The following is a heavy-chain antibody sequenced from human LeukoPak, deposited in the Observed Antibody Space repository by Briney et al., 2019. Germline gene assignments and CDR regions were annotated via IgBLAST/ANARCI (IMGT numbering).Heavy chain of an antibody. D-gene: IGHD3-10*01. J-gene: IGHJ4*02. CDR2: ISGSGGST. Sequence: GGSLRLSCAASGFTFSSDAMSWVRQAPAKGLEWVSAISGSGGSTYYADSVKGRFTISRDNAKNSLYLQMNSLKTEDTAVYYCTRGGINPDYWGQGTLVTVSS. V-gene: IGHV3-23*01. CDR3: TRGGINPDY. CDR1: GFTFSSDA.